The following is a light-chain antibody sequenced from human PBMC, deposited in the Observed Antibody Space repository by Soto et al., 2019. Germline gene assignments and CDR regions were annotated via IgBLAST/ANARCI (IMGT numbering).Light chain of an antibody. V-gene: IGLV3-21*02. CDR3: QVWDNASDQWV. CDR2: DDS. Sequence: SYELTQSPSVSVAPGQTVRISCGGNNIGSKRVHWYQQKPGQAPVLVVCDDSDRPSGIPARFSGSNSGNTATLTISWVEAGDEADYYCQVWDNASDQWVFGGGTKVTVL. CDR1: NIGSKR. J-gene: IGLJ3*02.